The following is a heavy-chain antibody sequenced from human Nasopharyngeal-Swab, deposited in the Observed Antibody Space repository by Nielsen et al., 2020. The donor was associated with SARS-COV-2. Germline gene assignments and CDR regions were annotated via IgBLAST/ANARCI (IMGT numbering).Heavy chain of an antibody. Sequence: GGSLRLSCAASGFTFSSYSMNWVRQAPGKGLEWVSSISSSSSYIYYADSVKGRFTISRDNAKNSLYLQMNSLRAEDTAVYYCARSKHSGGYYYGMDVWGQGTTVTVSS. CDR3: ARSKHSGGYYYGMDV. J-gene: IGHJ6*02. D-gene: IGHD1-26*01. CDR2: ISSSSSYI. V-gene: IGHV3-21*01. CDR1: GFTFSSYS.